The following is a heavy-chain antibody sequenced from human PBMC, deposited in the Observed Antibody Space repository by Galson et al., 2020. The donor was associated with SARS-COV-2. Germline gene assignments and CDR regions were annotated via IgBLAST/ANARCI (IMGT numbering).Heavy chain of an antibody. Sequence: ASETLSLTCAVSGGSISNGDYYWSWIRQPPGKGLEWLAYIFYIGSTFYNPSLKSRVTISVDTSSDQFSLRLSSVTAADTAVYFCARLLKSGYPYFDSWGQGTLVTVSS. CDR1: GGSISNGDYY. CDR2: IFYIGST. CDR3: ARLLKSGYPYFDS. V-gene: IGHV4-30-4*01. D-gene: IGHD3-22*01. J-gene: IGHJ4*02.